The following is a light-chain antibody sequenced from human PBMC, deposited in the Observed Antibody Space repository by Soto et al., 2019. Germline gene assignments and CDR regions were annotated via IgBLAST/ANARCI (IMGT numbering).Light chain of an antibody. Sequence: DIQMTQSPSTLSASVGDRVTITCRASQSISSWLAWYQQKPGKAPKRLISSASTLETGVPSRFSGTGSGTEFTLTISSLQPEDFATYYCQQHAAYPRDFGQGTKVDIK. CDR1: QSISSW. J-gene: IGKJ1*01. CDR2: SAS. V-gene: IGKV1-5*01. CDR3: QQHAAYPRD.